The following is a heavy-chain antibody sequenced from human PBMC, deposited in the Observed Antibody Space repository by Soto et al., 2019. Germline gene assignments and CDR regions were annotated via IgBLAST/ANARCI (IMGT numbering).Heavy chain of an antibody. CDR3: ARAIKRWEVHYYFDY. CDR1: GSTFNNFA. Sequence: QVVLLPSGAEVKEPGSSVRVSCKVSGSTFNNFAFSWVRQAPGHGPEWMGGIVVISNTADYSQRFRDRVTITADTSTNTLYMDLRSLTFEDTAVYYCARAIKRWEVHYYFDYWGQGTLVTVSS. CDR2: IVVISNTA. D-gene: IGHD1-26*01. V-gene: IGHV1-69*06. J-gene: IGHJ4*02.